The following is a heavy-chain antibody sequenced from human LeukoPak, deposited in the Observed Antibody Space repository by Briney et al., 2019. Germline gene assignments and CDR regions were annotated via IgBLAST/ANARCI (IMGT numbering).Heavy chain of an antibody. CDR1: GFTFSTYW. CDR2: IKQDGSGE. Sequence: GGSLRLSCAASGFTFSTYWMTWVRQSPGKGLEWVANIKQDGSGEYSVDSVKGRFTISRDNAKNSLYLQMDSLRAEDTAVYYCARVNYPIHFDYWGQGTLVTVSS. CDR3: ARVNYPIHFDY. J-gene: IGHJ4*02. D-gene: IGHD5-24*01. V-gene: IGHV3-7*04.